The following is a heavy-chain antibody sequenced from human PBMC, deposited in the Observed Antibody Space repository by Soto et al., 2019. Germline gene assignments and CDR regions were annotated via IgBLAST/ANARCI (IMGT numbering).Heavy chain of an antibody. CDR3: VMGYFYDY. Sequence: GGSLRLSCSASGFTFHNFAMEWVRQTPGRGLEYVSAISNDGHKTYYADSVKGRFTISRDNSRDTLYLQMSSLRAEDTAVYYCVMGYFYDYWVQGALVTVSS. D-gene: IGHD1-26*01. CDR1: GFTFHNFA. V-gene: IGHV3-64D*06. CDR2: ISNDGHKT. J-gene: IGHJ4*02.